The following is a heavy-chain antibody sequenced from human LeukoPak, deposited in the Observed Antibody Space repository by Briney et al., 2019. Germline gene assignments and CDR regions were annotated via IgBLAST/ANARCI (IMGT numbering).Heavy chain of an antibody. CDR3: AKEVDCPSDCLFFHS. CDR2: INRRGHT. Sequence: GSVRLYCAASGFTFDRFTIHWVRQTPGKGLEWVSLINRRGHTFYADSVKGRFTISRDNSRNSVFLQMNSLRPEDTALYHCAKEVDCPSDCLFFHSWGQGTLVTASS. CDR1: GFTFDRFT. D-gene: IGHD2-21*02. J-gene: IGHJ5*01. V-gene: IGHV3-43*01.